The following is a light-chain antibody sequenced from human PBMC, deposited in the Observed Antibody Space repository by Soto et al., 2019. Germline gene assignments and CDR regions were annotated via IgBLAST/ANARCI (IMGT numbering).Light chain of an antibody. Sequence: DIQMTQSPSTLSASVGDRVTITCRASQSISSWLAWYQQKPGKAPKLLIYDASSVESGVPSRFSGSGSGTEFTLTISSLQPDDFATYYCQQYNSLVTFGQGTKVEIK. V-gene: IGKV1-5*01. CDR3: QQYNSLVT. CDR2: DAS. J-gene: IGKJ1*01. CDR1: QSISSW.